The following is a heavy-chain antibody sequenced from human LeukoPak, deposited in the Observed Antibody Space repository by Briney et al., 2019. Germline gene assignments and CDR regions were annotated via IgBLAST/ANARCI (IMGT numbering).Heavy chain of an antibody. D-gene: IGHD6-13*01. V-gene: IGHV3-23*01. Sequence: GGSLRLSCAASGFTFSSYAMSWVRQAPGKGLEWVSAISGSGGSTYYADSVKGRFTISRDNSKNTLYLQMNSLRAEDTAIYYCTRDGSSTYYYFDLWGQGTLVTVSS. CDR1: GFTFSSYA. CDR2: ISGSGGST. CDR3: TRDGSSTYYYFDL. J-gene: IGHJ4*02.